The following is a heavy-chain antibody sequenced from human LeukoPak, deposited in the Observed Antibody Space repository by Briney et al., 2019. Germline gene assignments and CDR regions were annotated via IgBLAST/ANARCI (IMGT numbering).Heavy chain of an antibody. D-gene: IGHD2-2*01. J-gene: IGHJ5*02. CDR1: GGSISSGDYY. Sequence: SETLSLTCTVSGGSISSGDYYWCWFRQPPGKGLEWIGYIYYSGSTYYNPSLKSRVTISVDTSKNQFSLKLSSVTAADTAVYYCAREPAAMGWFDPWGQGTLVTVSS. V-gene: IGHV4-30-4*01. CDR3: AREPAAMGWFDP. CDR2: IYYSGST.